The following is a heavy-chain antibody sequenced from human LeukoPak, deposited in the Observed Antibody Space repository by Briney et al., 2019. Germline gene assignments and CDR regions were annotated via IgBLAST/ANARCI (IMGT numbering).Heavy chain of an antibody. J-gene: IGHJ6*02. Sequence: GGSLRLSCAASGFTFSSYAMHWVRQAPGKGLEWVAVISYDGSNKYYADSVKGRFTISRDNSKNTLYLQMNSLRADDTAVYYCARWPDYFDTSRYYYGMDVWGQGTTVTVSS. D-gene: IGHD3-22*01. CDR1: GFTFSSYA. CDR2: ISYDGSNK. V-gene: IGHV3-30*14. CDR3: ARWPDYFDTSRYYYGMDV.